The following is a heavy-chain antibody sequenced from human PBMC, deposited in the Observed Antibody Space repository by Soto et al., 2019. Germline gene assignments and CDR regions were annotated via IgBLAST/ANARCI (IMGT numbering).Heavy chain of an antibody. CDR1: RGSISSYY. CDR2: IYYSGTT. J-gene: IGHJ4*02. Sequence: PSETLSLTCTVSRGSISSYYWNWIRQPPGKGLEWIGYIYYSGTTYYNPSLKSRLTISIDTSKKQFSLRLTSVTAADTAVYYCASLPAYCGGDCFDYWGQGSLVTVSS. V-gene: IGHV4-59*08. CDR3: ASLPAYCGGDCFDY. D-gene: IGHD2-21*01.